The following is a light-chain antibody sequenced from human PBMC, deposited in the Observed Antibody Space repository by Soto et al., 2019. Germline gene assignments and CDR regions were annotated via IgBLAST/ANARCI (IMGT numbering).Light chain of an antibody. CDR3: QQYNSYSPWT. V-gene: IGKV1-5*01. J-gene: IGKJ1*01. CDR1: QSISSW. Sequence: DIQMTLSPSTLSASVGDRVTITCRASQSISSWLAWYQQKPGNAPKLLIYDAPSLESGVPSRFSGSGSGTEFTLTISSLQPDDFATYYCQQYNSYSPWTFGQGTKVDIK. CDR2: DAP.